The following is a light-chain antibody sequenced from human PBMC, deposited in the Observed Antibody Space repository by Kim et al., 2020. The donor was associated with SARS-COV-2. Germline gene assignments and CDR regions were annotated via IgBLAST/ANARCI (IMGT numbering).Light chain of an antibody. V-gene: IGLV3-1*01. J-gene: IGLJ3*02. CDR1: KLGDKY. CDR2: QDT. Sequence: SYELTQPPSVSVSPGQTASITCSGDKLGDKYAYWYQQKPGQSPVLVIYQDTKRPSGIPGRFSGSNSGNTATLTISGTQAMDEADYYCQTWDSSTGVFGGG. CDR3: QTWDSSTGV.